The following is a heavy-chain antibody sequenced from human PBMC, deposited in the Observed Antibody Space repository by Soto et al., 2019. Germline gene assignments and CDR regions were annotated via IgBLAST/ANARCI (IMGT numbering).Heavy chain of an antibody. J-gene: IGHJ4*02. CDR3: ARARPYCSSTSCYFLDY. CDR1: GYTFTSYD. V-gene: IGHV1-8*01. Sequence: ASVKVSCKASGYTFTSYDINWARQATGQGLEWMGWMNPNSGNTGYAQKFQGRVTMARNTSISTAYMELSSLRSEDTAVYYCARARPYCSSTSCYFLDYWGQGTLVTVSS. D-gene: IGHD2-2*01. CDR2: MNPNSGNT.